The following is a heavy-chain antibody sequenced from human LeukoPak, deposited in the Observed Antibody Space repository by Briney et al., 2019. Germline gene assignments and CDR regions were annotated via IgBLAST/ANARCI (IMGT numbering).Heavy chain of an antibody. CDR2: INHSGST. Sequence: SETLSLTCAVYGVSFSGYYWSWIRQPLGKGLEWIGEINHSGSTNYNPSLKSRVTISVETSKNQFSLKLSSVTAADTAVYYCARGRARYFDWLLYFDYWGQGTLVTVSS. J-gene: IGHJ4*02. CDR3: ARGRARYFDWLLYFDY. V-gene: IGHV4-34*01. CDR1: GVSFSGYY. D-gene: IGHD3-9*01.